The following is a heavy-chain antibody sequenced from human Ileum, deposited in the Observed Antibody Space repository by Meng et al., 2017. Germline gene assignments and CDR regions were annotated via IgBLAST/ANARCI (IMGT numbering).Heavy chain of an antibody. V-gene: IGHV4-34*01. CDR3: ARGGGRYGPDFDY. J-gene: IGHJ4*02. D-gene: IGHD3-16*01. CDR1: VGSCSGYY. Sequence: QVQLQQGGAALLKPAETRSLTCAVYVGSCSGYYWSWIRQPPGKGLEWIGEINHSGSTNYNPSLKSRVTISVDTSKNQFSLKLSSVTAADTAVYYCARGGGRYGPDFDYWGQGTLVTVSS. CDR2: INHSGST.